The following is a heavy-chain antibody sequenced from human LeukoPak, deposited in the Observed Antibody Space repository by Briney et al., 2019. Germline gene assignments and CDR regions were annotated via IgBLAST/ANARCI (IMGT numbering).Heavy chain of an antibody. CDR2: IYYSGST. D-gene: IGHD4-17*01. V-gene: IGHV4-59*01. J-gene: IGHJ5*02. Sequence: SETLSLTCTVSGVSISSYYWSWIRQPPGKGLEWIGYIYYSGSTNYNPSLKSRVTISVDTSKNQFSLKLSSVTAADTAVYYCARSTVTGNWFDPWGQGTLVTVSS. CDR3: ARSTVTGNWFDP. CDR1: GVSISSYY.